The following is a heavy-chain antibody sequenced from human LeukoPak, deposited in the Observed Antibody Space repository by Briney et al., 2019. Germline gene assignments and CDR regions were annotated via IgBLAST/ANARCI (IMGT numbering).Heavy chain of an antibody. Sequence: GESLRLSCAVSGFTFSSYVMSWVRQAPGKGLEWVSAISGSGGSTYYADSVKGRLTISRDNSENTLYLQMNSLRAEDTAVYYCAKGLPGSGYYYFDYWGQGTLVTVSS. CDR1: GFTFSSYV. J-gene: IGHJ4*02. CDR3: AKGLPGSGYYYFDY. V-gene: IGHV3-23*01. CDR2: ISGSGGST. D-gene: IGHD3-3*01.